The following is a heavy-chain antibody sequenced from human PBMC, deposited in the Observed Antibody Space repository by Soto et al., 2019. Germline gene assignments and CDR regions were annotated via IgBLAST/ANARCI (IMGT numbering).Heavy chain of an antibody. CDR3: AKAHSGWYTRLDS. D-gene: IGHD6-19*01. J-gene: IGHJ4*02. CDR1: GFIFSSYA. V-gene: IGHV3-23*01. Sequence: EVQLLESGGGLEQPGGSLRLSCAASGFIFSSYALSWVRQAPGKGLEWVSAISGSGTTTYYADSVKGRFTFSRDNSKNLLYLQMNSLRAEDTAVYYCAKAHSGWYTRLDSWGQGTLVTVSS. CDR2: ISGSGTTT.